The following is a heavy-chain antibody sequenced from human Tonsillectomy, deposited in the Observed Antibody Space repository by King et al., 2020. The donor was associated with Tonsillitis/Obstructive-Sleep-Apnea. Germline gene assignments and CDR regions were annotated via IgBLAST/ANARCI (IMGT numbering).Heavy chain of an antibody. Sequence: VQLVESGGGLVQPGGSLRLSCAASGFTLSRYWMIWVRQAPGKGLEWVANINQDEKKKYYMDSVKGRFTISRDNAKNSLYLQMDTLRGEDTAVYYCVRDSAPSGGGGYYDAFDIWGQGTMVTVSS. CDR1: GFTLSRYW. CDR3: VRDSAPSGGGGYYDAFDI. D-gene: IGHD2-15*01. CDR2: INQDEKKK. V-gene: IGHV3-7*04. J-gene: IGHJ3*02.